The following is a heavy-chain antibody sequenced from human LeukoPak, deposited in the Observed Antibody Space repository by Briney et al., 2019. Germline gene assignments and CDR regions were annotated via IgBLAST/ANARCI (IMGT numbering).Heavy chain of an antibody. CDR2: INHSGST. J-gene: IGHJ4*02. V-gene: IGHV4-34*01. Sequence: SETLSLTCAVYGGCFSGYYWSWIRQPPGKGLEWIGEINHSGSTNYNPSLKSRVTISVDTSKNQFSLKLSSVTAADTAVYYCARWSYGGFDYWGQGTLVTVSS. CDR3: ARWSYGGFDY. D-gene: IGHD5-18*01. CDR1: GGCFSGYY.